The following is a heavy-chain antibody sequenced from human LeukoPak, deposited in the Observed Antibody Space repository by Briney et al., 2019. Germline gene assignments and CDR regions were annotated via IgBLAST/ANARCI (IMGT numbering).Heavy chain of an antibody. CDR3: AKGWFGESLYYYYMDV. V-gene: IGHV3-23*01. Sequence: GGSLRLSCAASGFTFSSYWMSWVRQAPGKGLEWVSAISGGGVSTYYTDSVKGRFTISRDNSKNTLYLQMHSLRADDTAVYYCAKGWFGESLYYYYMDVWGKGTTVTVSS. CDR1: GFTFSSYW. J-gene: IGHJ6*03. CDR2: ISGGGVST. D-gene: IGHD3-10*01.